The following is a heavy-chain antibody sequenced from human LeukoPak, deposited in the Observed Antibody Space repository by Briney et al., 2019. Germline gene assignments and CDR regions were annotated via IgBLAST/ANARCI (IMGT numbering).Heavy chain of an antibody. V-gene: IGHV3-21*01. CDR2: INSSSSYR. J-gene: IGHJ3*02. CDR1: GFTFISYS. CDR3: ASGYYDSSGVPNGGAFDI. Sequence: RAGGSLRLSCAASGFTFISYSINSVRQAPGKGLEWVSSINSSSSYRYYADSVKGRFPISRDHANNSLYLKMNSLGAEDTAVYYCASGYYDSSGVPNGGAFDIWGQGKMVTVSS. D-gene: IGHD3-22*01.